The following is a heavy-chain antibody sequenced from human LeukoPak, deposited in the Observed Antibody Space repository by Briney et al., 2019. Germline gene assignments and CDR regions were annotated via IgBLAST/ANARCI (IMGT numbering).Heavy chain of an antibody. J-gene: IGHJ6*02. CDR3: ARDRNYKDIVVVVARYYYYGMDV. CDR1: GFTFSSYA. Sequence: GGSLRLSCAASGFTFSSYAMHWVRQAPGKGLEWVAVISYDGSNKYYADSVKGRFTISRDNSKNTLYLQMNSLRAEDTAVYYCARDRNYKDIVVVVARYYYYGMDVWGQGTTVTVSS. D-gene: IGHD2-15*01. V-gene: IGHV3-30-3*01. CDR2: ISYDGSNK.